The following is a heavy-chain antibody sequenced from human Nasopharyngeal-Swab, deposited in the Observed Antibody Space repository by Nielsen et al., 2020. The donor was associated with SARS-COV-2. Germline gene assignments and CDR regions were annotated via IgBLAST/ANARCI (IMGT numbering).Heavy chain of an antibody. J-gene: IGHJ6*02. D-gene: IGHD2-2*01. Sequence: VRQAPGEGLEWVSSISSSSSYIYYADSVKGRFTISRDNAKNSLYLQMNSLRAEDTAVYYCARDISPYCSSTSCYGPFYYYYGMDVWGQGTTVTVSS. V-gene: IGHV3-21*01. CDR2: ISSSSSYI. CDR3: ARDISPYCSSTSCYGPFYYYYGMDV.